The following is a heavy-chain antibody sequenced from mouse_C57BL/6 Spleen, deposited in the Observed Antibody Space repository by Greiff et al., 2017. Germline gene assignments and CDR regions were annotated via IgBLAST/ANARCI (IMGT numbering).Heavy chain of an antibody. CDR3: AIEDDGYPWFAY. V-gene: IGHV1-74*01. CDR2: IHPSDSDT. CDR1: GYTFTSYW. J-gene: IGHJ3*01. Sequence: QVHVKQPGAELVKPGASVKVSCKASGYTFTSYWMHWVKQRPGQGLEWIGRIHPSDSDTNYNQKFKGKATLTVDKSSSTAYMQLSSLTSEDSAVYYCAIEDDGYPWFAYWGQGTLVTVSA. D-gene: IGHD2-3*01.